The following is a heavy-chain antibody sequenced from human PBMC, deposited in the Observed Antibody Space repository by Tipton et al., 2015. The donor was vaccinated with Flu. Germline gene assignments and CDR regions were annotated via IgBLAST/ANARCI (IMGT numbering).Heavy chain of an antibody. CDR1: GGSIRSSTDY. CDR3: ARDPLDDADAYSYDYYYGMDI. D-gene: IGHD2-21*01. V-gene: IGHV4-39*02. CDR2: IFSSGST. J-gene: IGHJ6*02. Sequence: TLSLTCTVSGGSIRSSTDYWGWVRQPPGKGLDWIGTIFSSGSTYYSPSLNSRVTISVDTSKNQFYLRLSSVTAADAAVYYCARDPLDDADAYSYDYYYGMDIWGQGAAVTVSS.